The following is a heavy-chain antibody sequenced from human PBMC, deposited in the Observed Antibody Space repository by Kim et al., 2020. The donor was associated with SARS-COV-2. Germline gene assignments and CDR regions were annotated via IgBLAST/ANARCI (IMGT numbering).Heavy chain of an antibody. V-gene: IGHV3-11*01. J-gene: IGHJ6*02. D-gene: IGHD2-2*01. CDR2: ISSSGSTI. CDR3: ARGGYCSSTSCYYYYGMDV. CDR1: GFTFSDYY. Sequence: GGSLRLSCAASGFTFSDYYMSWIRQAPGKGLEWVSYISSSGSTIYYADSVKGRFTISRDNAKNSLYLQMNSLRAEDTAVYYCARGGYCSSTSCYYYYGMDVWGQGTTVTVSS.